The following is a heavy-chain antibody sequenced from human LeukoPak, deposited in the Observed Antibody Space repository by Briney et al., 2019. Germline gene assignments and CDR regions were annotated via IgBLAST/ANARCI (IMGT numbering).Heavy chain of an antibody. D-gene: IGHD2-15*01. CDR2: INHSGST. Sequence: SETLSLTCAVYGGSFSGYYWSWIRQPPGKGLEWIGEINHSGSTNYNPSLKSRVTISVDTSKNQFSLKLSSVTAADTAVYYCARDSEGYCSGGGCYSIRYFGYWGQGTLVTVSS. CDR3: ARDSEGYCSGGGCYSIRYFGY. J-gene: IGHJ4*02. V-gene: IGHV4-34*01. CDR1: GGSFSGYY.